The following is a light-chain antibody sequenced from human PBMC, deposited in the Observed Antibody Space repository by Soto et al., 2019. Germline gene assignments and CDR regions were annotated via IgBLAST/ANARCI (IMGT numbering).Light chain of an antibody. J-gene: IGKJ2*01. Sequence: EIVLTQSPGTLSLSPGERATLSCRASQSVSSSYLAWYQQKPGQAPRLLIYGASSRATGIPDRFSGSGSGTVFALIISRLEPEDFVVYYCQQYGRTFGQGTKLEIK. CDR3: QQYGRT. V-gene: IGKV3-20*01. CDR1: QSVSSSY. CDR2: GAS.